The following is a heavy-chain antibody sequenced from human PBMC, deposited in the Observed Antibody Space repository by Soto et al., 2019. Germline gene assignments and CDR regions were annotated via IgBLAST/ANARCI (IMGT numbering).Heavy chain of an antibody. CDR3: ARAQDGRGWYKRVIVY. V-gene: IGHV3-23*01. J-gene: IGHJ4*02. CDR2: VSASGAAT. D-gene: IGHD2-21*01. CDR1: EFTFSNYA. Sequence: GGSLRLSCTASEFTFSNYAMSWVRQAPGKGLEWVSAVSASGAATYYVDSVKGRFTISRDNSKNTLYVQMNSLRAENTAVYYWARAQDGRGWYKRVIVYWGQGTLVTVSS.